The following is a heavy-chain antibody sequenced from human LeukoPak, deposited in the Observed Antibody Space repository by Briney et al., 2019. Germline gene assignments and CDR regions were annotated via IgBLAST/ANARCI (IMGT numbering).Heavy chain of an antibody. CDR2: ISSSSSTI. Sequence: PGGSLRLSCAASGFTFSSYSMNWVRQAPGKGLEWVSYISSSSSTIYYADSVKGRFTISRDNAKNSPYLQMNSLRAEDTAVYYCARDGIGATFGYWGQGTLVTVSS. J-gene: IGHJ4*02. CDR3: ARDGIGATFGY. CDR1: GFTFSSYS. V-gene: IGHV3-48*01. D-gene: IGHD1-26*01.